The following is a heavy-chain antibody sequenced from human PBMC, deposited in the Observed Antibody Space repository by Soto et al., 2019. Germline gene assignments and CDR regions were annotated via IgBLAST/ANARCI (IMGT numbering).Heavy chain of an antibody. CDR3: ARDRRGSSSNWFDP. V-gene: IGHV3-30-3*01. J-gene: IGHJ5*02. Sequence: GGSLRLSCAASGFTFSSYAMHWVRQAPGKGLEWVAVISYDGSNKYYADSVKGRFTISRDNSKNTLYLQMNSLRAEDTAVYYCARDRRGSSSNWFDPWGQGTLVTVSS. CDR1: GFTFSSYA. CDR2: ISYDGSNK. D-gene: IGHD6-6*01.